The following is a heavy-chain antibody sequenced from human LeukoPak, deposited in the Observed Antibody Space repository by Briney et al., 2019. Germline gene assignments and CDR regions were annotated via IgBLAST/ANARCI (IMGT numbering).Heavy chain of an antibody. J-gene: IGHJ3*02. V-gene: IGHV4-4*07. Sequence: SETLSLTCNVSGGSISSYYWSWIRQPAGKGLQWIGRIYSSGSTNYNPSLKSRVTMSVDTSKNQFSLNLTSVTAADTAVYYCARDLLHRGYAFDIWGQGTMVTVSS. CDR1: GGSISSYY. CDR2: IYSSGST. D-gene: IGHD5-12*01. CDR3: ARDLLHRGYAFDI.